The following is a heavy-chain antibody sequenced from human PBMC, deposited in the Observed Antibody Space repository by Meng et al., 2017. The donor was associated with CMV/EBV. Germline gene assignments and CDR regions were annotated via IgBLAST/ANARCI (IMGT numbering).Heavy chain of an antibody. D-gene: IGHD1-26*01. CDR2: INHSGST. J-gene: IGHJ4*02. CDR1: GGSFSGYY. Sequence: QLQQWGAGRLKPAESPSLTCAVCGGSFSGYYRRWTRQAPGKGLEWIGEINHSGSTNNNPSLKSQVTISVDTSKNHFSLKLSSVTAADTAVYYCARGDGGEWELLHYFDYWGQGTLVTVSS. CDR3: ARGDGGEWELLHYFDY. V-gene: IGHV4-34*01.